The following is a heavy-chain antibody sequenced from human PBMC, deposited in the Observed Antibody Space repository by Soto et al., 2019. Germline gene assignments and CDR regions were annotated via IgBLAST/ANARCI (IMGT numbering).Heavy chain of an antibody. J-gene: IGHJ4*02. CDR3: AKYSRTEHLGER. V-gene: IGHV3-23*01. D-gene: IGHD1-26*01. CDR1: GFTFGSYH. Sequence: EDHLLESGGGLVQPGGSLRLSCAASGFTFGSYHMAWVRQAPGKGLEWVSAVSSGGDYTFYIDSVRGRFTVSRDNSNSMVYLQMNTLRADDTAIYYCAKYSRTEHLGERWCQGTLVTVSS. CDR2: VSSGGDYT.